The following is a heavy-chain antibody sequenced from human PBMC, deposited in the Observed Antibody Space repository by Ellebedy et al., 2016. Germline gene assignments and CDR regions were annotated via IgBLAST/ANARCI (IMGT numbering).Heavy chain of an antibody. CDR1: GYTFTSYY. D-gene: IGHD3-10*01. V-gene: IGHV1-46*01. J-gene: IGHJ4*02. CDR3: ARAHYGSGSYSHFDY. CDR2: INPSGGST. Sequence: ASVKVSCKASGYTFTSYYIHWVRQAPGQGLEWMGIINPSGGSTRYAQKLQGRVTMTRDTSTSTVYMGLSSLRSEDTAVYYCARAHYGSGSYSHFDYWGQGTLVTVSS.